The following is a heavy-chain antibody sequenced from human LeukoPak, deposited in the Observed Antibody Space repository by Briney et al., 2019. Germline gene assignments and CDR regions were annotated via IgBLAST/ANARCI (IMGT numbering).Heavy chain of an antibody. CDR1: GYSISSGYY. CDR2: INHSGST. Sequence: SETLSLTCAVSGYSISSGYYWGWIRQPPGKGLEWIGEINHSGSTNYNPSLKSRVTISVDTSKNQFSLKLSSVTAADTAVYYCARVDGGVVPAAISSPHFDYWGQGTLVTVSS. J-gene: IGHJ4*02. CDR3: ARVDGGVVPAAISSPHFDY. D-gene: IGHD2-2*02. V-gene: IGHV4-38-2*01.